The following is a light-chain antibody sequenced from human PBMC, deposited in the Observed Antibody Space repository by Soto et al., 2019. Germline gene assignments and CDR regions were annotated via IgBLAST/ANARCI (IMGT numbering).Light chain of an antibody. J-gene: IGKJ5*01. V-gene: IGKV3-20*01. CDR3: PQYGNPRIT. Sequence: WYPQVPGKPPRLLLPGASSRAPGLPDRFSGRGSETDLTPTISRLEPEDFGMYFRPQYGNPRITFGQGTRLEIK. CDR2: GAS.